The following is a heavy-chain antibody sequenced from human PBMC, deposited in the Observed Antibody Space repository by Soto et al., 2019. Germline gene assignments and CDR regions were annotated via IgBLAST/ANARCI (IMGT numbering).Heavy chain of an antibody. V-gene: IGHV4-31*03. D-gene: IGHD3-10*01. CDR1: GGSINSGGYY. Sequence: QVQLQESGPGLVKPSQTLSLTCTVSGGSINSGGYYWSWIRQHPGKGLEWIGYVFYSGSTYYNPSLKRRVTISVDTSKNHFSLKLSSVTAADTAAYYCARHRRGGSYGMDVWGHGTTVTVSS. J-gene: IGHJ6*02. CDR2: VFYSGST. CDR3: ARHRRGGSYGMDV.